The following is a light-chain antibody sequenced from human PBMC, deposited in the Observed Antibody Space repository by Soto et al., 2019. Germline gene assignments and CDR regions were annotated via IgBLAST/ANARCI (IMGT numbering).Light chain of an antibody. J-gene: IGKJ4*01. Sequence: IVMTQSPATLSVSPGDSATLSCRASQSVSSNLAWYQQKPGQAPRLLIYGASTRATGIPARFSGSGSGTDFTLTISSLQPEDFATYYCQQSDSTPLTFGGGTKVDIK. CDR1: QSVSSN. V-gene: IGKV3-15*01. CDR3: QQSDSTPLT. CDR2: GAS.